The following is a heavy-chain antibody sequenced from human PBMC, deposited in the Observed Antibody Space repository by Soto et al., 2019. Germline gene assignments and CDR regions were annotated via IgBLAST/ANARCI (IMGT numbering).Heavy chain of an antibody. V-gene: IGHV1-18*01. D-gene: IGHD2-15*01. CDR1: GYTFSAYG. J-gene: IGHJ4*02. CDR2: VSADSGNT. CDR3: VVDYKDRSRYWGH. Sequence: VHLVQSGAGVKKPGASVKVSCKASGYTFSAYGISWVRQAPGHGLEWVGWVSADSGNTRYAPKVQGRVTMTTDTSTSTAYMDVRSLRSDDKAVYYCVVDYKDRSRYWGHCGQGTLVTGSS.